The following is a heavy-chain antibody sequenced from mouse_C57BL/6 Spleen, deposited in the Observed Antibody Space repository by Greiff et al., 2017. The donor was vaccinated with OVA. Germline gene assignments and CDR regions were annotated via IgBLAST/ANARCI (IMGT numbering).Heavy chain of an antibody. V-gene: IGHV5-6*02. CDR1: GFTFSSYG. J-gene: IGHJ4*01. Sequence: DVMLVESGGDLVKPGGSLKLSCAASGFTFSSYGMSWVRQTPDKRLEWVATISSGGSYTYYPDSVKGRFTISRDNAKNTLYLQMSSLTSEDTAMYYCARGETAQAHYAMDYWGQGTSVTVSS. CDR2: ISSGGSYT. D-gene: IGHD3-2*02. CDR3: ARGETAQAHYAMDY.